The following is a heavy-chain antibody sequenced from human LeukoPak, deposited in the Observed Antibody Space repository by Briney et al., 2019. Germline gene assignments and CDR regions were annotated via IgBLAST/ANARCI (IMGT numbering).Heavy chain of an antibody. Sequence: GGSLRLSCAASGFTFSSYAMHWVRQAPGKGLEWVAVISYDGSNKYYADSVKGRFTISRDNSKNTLYLQMNSLRAEDTAVYYCAADGRDGYNDYWGQGTLVTVSP. V-gene: IGHV3-30*01. J-gene: IGHJ4*02. D-gene: IGHD5-24*01. CDR3: AADGRDGYNDY. CDR1: GFTFSSYA. CDR2: ISYDGSNK.